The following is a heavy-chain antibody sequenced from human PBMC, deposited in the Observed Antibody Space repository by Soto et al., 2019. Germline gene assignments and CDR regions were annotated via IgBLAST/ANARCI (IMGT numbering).Heavy chain of an antibody. CDR3: ARVAIVVVPAAPNYYMDV. V-gene: IGHV3-33*01. J-gene: IGHJ6*03. Sequence: GGSLRLSCAASGFTFSSYGMHWVRQAPGKGLEWVAVIWYDGSNKYYADSVKGRFTISRDNSKNTLYLQMNSLRAEDTAVYYCARVAIVVVPAAPNYYMDVWGKGTTVTVSS. D-gene: IGHD2-2*03. CDR1: GFTFSSYG. CDR2: IWYDGSNK.